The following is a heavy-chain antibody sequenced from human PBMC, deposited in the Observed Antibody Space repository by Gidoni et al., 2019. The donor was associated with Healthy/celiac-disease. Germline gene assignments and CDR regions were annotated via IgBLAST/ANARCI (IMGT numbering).Heavy chain of an antibody. CDR1: GFSLSTSGMC. CDR3: ARAPLGYCSSTSCSYYYYGMDV. CDR2: IDWDDDK. J-gene: IGHJ6*02. D-gene: IGHD2-2*01. Sequence: QVTLRESGPALVKPTQTLTLTCTFSGFSLSTSGMCVSWIRQPPGKALEWLARIDWDDDKYYSTSLKTRLTISKDTSKNQVVLTMTNMDPMDTATYYCARAPLGYCSSTSCSYYYYGMDVWGQGTTVTVSS. V-gene: IGHV2-70*15.